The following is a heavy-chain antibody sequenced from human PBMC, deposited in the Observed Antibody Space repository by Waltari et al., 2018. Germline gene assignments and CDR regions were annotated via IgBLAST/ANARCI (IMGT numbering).Heavy chain of an antibody. CDR2: SSAYNGNT. Sequence: QVQLVQSGAEGKKPGASVKVSCKASGYTFTSYGISWGRQAPGQGLGWMGLSSAYNGNTTYSQRLQSRVTMTTDPSTITAYLELTSLRSDDTAVYYCAGGVEPATFDYWGQGTLVTVSS. V-gene: IGHV1-18*01. CDR1: GYTFTSYG. D-gene: IGHD2-15*01. J-gene: IGHJ4*02. CDR3: AGGVEPATFDY.